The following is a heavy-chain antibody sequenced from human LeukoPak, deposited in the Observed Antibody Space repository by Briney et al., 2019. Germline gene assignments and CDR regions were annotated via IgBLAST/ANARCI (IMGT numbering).Heavy chain of an antibody. CDR3: ARAPRGELFLDY. CDR1: GFTFSSYG. Sequence: PGGSLRLSCAASGFTFSSYGMHWVRQAPGKGLEWVVVIWYDGSNKYYADSVKGRFTISRDNSKNTLYLQMNSLRAEDTAVYYCARAPRGELFLDYWGQGTLVTVSS. CDR2: IWYDGSNK. V-gene: IGHV3-33*01. D-gene: IGHD3-10*01. J-gene: IGHJ4*02.